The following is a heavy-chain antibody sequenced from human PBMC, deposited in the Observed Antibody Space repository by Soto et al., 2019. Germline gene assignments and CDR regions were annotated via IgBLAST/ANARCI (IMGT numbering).Heavy chain of an antibody. CDR1: GFTFSSYW. V-gene: IGHV3-74*01. CDR3: ARGRGYGDYFYFDY. J-gene: IGHJ4*02. CDR2: IGSDGSPT. Sequence: EVQLVESGGGLVQPGGSLRLSCAASGFTFSSYWIHWVRQAPGKGLVWVSRIGSDGSPTRYADSVKGRFTISRDNAKNTLYLQMSSLRAEDTAVYYCARGRGYGDYFYFDYWVQGTLVTVSS. D-gene: IGHD4-17*01.